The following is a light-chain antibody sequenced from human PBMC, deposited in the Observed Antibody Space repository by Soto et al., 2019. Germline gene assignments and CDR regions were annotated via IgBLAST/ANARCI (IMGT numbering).Light chain of an antibody. CDR3: QQYNNWPPIIT. J-gene: IGKJ5*01. V-gene: IGKV3-15*01. Sequence: EIVLTQSPGTLSLSPGERATLSCRASQSVSSSNLAWYQQKPGQAPRLLIYGASTRATGIPARFSGSGSGTEFTLTISSLQSEDFAVYYCQQYNNWPPIITFGQGTRLEIK. CDR1: QSVSSSN. CDR2: GAS.